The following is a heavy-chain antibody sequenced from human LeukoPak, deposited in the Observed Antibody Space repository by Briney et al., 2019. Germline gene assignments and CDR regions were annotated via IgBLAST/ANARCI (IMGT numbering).Heavy chain of an antibody. V-gene: IGHV1-2*02. D-gene: IGHD1-1*01. CDR3: ASSPETDRSRLYYYYYYGLDV. CDR2: INLNSGGT. Sequence: GASVKVSCKASAYTFTGYYMHWVRQAPGQGLELMGWINLNSGGTNYAQMFQGRVTMTRDTSISTAYMELNFLTSDDTAVYYCASSPETDRSRLYYYYYYGLDVWGQGTTVTVSS. J-gene: IGHJ6*02. CDR1: AYTFTGYY.